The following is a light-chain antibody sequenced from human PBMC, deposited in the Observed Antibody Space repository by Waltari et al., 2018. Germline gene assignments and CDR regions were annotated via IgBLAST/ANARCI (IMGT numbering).Light chain of an antibody. CDR3: QEYRTYRT. J-gene: IGKJ1*01. CDR2: KTS. CDR1: QNIDRW. Sequence: DIQMTQSPSTLSASVGERVTLTCRASQNIDRWLAWYQQKPWKAPKLLIYKTSSLESGVASRFSGSGYGTEFTLTISSLQPDDFATYYCQEYRTYRTFGQGTKVEIK. V-gene: IGKV1-5*03.